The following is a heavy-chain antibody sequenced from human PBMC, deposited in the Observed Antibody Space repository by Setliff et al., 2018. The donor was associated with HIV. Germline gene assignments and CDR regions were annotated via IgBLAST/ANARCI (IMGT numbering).Heavy chain of an antibody. CDR1: GGSFSEYY. V-gene: IGHV4-34*01. Sequence: LSLTCAVYGGSFSEYYWSWIRQSPGKGLEWIGEINHSGSTHYNPPLKSRATISVDTSKNQFSLRLNSVTAADTAVYYCARGATLPPGYSDRWEYFYMDVWGKGTTVTVSS. CDR2: INHSGST. CDR3: ARGATLPPGYSDRWEYFYMDV. D-gene: IGHD5-12*01. J-gene: IGHJ6*03.